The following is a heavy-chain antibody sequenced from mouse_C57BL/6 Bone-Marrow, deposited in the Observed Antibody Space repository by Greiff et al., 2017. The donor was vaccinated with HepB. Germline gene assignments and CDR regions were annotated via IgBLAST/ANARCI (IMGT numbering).Heavy chain of an antibody. J-gene: IGHJ3*01. D-gene: IGHD1-1*01. CDR3: ARDRTTVVAPFAY. CDR1: GFTFSSYA. CDR2: ISDGGSYT. V-gene: IGHV5-4*01. Sequence: DVMLVESGGGLVKPGGSLKLSCAASGFTFSSYAMSWVRQTPEKRLEWVATISDGGSYTYYPDNVKGRFTISRDNAKNNLYLQMSHLKSEDTAMYYCARDRTTVVAPFAYWGQGTLVTVSA.